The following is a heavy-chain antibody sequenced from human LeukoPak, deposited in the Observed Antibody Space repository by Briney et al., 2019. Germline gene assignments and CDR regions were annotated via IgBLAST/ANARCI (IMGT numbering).Heavy chain of an antibody. CDR2: IYSGGST. V-gene: IGHV3-53*04. Sequence: PGGSLRLSCAASGFTVSSNYMSWVRQAPGKGLEWVSGIYSGGSTYYADSVKGRFTISRHNSKNTLYLQMNSLRAEDTAVYYCAKDLDHCTNGVCSFAPHYFDYRGQGTLVTVSS. CDR3: AKDLDHCTNGVCSFAPHYFDY. J-gene: IGHJ4*02. D-gene: IGHD2-8*01. CDR1: GFTVSSNY.